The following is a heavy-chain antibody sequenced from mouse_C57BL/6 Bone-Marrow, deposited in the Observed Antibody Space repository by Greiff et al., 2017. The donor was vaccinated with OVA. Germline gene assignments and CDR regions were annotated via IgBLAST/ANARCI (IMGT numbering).Heavy chain of an antibody. CDR3: ARVGYSNPFAY. J-gene: IGHJ3*01. CDR2: ISNLAYCI. Sequence: EVQRVESGGGLVQPGGSLKLSCAASGFTFSDYGMAWVRQAPRKGPEWVAFISNLAYCIYYADTVTGRFTISRENAKNTLYLEMSSLRSEDTAMFFCARVGYSNPFAYWGQGTLVTVSA. D-gene: IGHD2-5*01. V-gene: IGHV5-15*01. CDR1: GFTFSDYG.